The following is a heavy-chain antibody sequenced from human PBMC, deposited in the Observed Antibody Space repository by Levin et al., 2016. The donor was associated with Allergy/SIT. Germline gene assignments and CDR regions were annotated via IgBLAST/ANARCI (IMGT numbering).Heavy chain of an antibody. D-gene: IGHD6-19*01. CDR3: ARDLYSSGWAPYYYYGMDV. CDR1: GFTFSDYY. J-gene: IGHJ6*02. V-gene: IGHV3-11*05. CDR2: ISSSSSYT. Sequence: GGSLRLSCAASGFTFSDYYMSWIRQAPGKGLEWVSYISSSSSYTNYADSVKGRFTISRDNAKNSLYLQMNSLRAEDTAVYYCARDLYSSGWAPYYYYGMDVWGQGTTVTVSS.